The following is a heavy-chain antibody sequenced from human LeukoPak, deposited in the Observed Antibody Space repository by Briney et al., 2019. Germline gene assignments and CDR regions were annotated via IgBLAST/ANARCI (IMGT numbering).Heavy chain of an antibody. J-gene: IGHJ6*02. Sequence: PGGSLRLSCSASGFTFATAWMNWVRQASGKGLEWVGRIRSKGNNYATAYAASVKGRFTISRDDSQKTAFLQMNSLKIEDTAVYYCAPVGPGVMDIWGQGTTVTVSS. D-gene: IGHD1-26*01. V-gene: IGHV3-73*01. CDR1: GFTFATAW. CDR3: APVGPGVMDI. CDR2: IRSKGNNYAT.